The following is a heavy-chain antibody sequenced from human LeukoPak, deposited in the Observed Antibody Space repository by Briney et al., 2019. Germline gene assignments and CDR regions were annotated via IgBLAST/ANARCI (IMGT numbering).Heavy chain of an antibody. D-gene: IGHD5-12*01. J-gene: IGHJ5*02. CDR2: IYTSGSS. V-gene: IGHV4-61*02. CDR3: ARGYSGYGTGFDP. CDR1: GDSISSTSYY. Sequence: SETLSLTCTVSGDSISSTSYYWSWIRQPAGKGLEWIGRIYTSGSSDYNPSLKSRVTISVDTSKNHFSLKLSSVTAADTAVYYCARGYSGYGTGFDPWGQGTLVTVSS.